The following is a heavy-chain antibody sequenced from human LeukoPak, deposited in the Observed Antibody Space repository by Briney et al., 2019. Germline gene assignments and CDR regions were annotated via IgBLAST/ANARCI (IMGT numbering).Heavy chain of an antibody. V-gene: IGHV3-33*01. CDR3: TRDRMRRAVAADY. J-gene: IGHJ4*02. Sequence: PGGSLRLSCAASGFTFSSYGMHWVRQAPGKGLEWVAVIWYDGSNKYYADSVKGRFTISRDNSKNTLYLQMNSLRAEDTAVYYCTRDRMRRAVAADYWGQGTLVTVSS. CDR1: GFTFSSYG. D-gene: IGHD6-19*01. CDR2: IWYDGSNK.